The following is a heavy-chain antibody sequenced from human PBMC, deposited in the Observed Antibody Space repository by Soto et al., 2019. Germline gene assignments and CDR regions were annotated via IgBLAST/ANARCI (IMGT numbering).Heavy chain of an antibody. CDR3: ARGDGNSGWYFDL. D-gene: IGHD4-17*01. J-gene: IGHJ2*01. CDR1: GFTCSSYA. V-gene: IGHV3-30-3*01. CDR2: ISYDGSNK. Sequence: QVQLVESGGGVVQPGRSLRLSCAASGFTCSSYAMHWVRQAPGKGLEWVAVISYDGSNKYYADSVKGRFTISRDNSKNTLYLQMNSLRAADTAVYYCARGDGNSGWYFDLWGRGTLVTVSS.